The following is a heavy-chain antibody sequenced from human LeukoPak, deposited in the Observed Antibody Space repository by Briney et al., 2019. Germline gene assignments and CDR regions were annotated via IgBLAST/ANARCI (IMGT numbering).Heavy chain of an antibody. V-gene: IGHV1-69*02. CDR2: IIPILGIA. CDR3: ARHSDIVGATDAFDI. CDR1: GRTFSSYT. Sequence: ASVKVSCKASGRTFSSYTISWVRQAPGQGLEWMGRIIPILGIANYAQKFQGRVTITADKSTSTAYMELSSLRSEDTAVYYCARHSDIVGATDAFDIWGQGTMVTVSS. J-gene: IGHJ3*02. D-gene: IGHD1-26*01.